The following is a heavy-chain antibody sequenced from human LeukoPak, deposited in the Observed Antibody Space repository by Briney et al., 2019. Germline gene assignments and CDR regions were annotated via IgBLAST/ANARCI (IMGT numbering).Heavy chain of an antibody. J-gene: IGHJ4*02. CDR3: AKAGSGIVTGDS. CDR1: GFTFDDYA. V-gene: IGHV3-43*02. D-gene: IGHD1-26*01. Sequence: GGSLRLSCAASGFTFDDYAMHWVRHATGKGLEWVSLISGDSGSTFYADSVKGRFTISRDNSRNSLYLQMNSLRSEDTALYYCAKAGSGIVTGDSWGQGTLVTVSS. CDR2: ISGDSGST.